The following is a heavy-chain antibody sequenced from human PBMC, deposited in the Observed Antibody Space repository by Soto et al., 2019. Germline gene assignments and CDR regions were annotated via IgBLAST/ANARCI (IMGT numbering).Heavy chain of an antibody. D-gene: IGHD3-10*01. CDR3: AMLLLWFGELLSDIDY. J-gene: IGHJ4*02. CDR2: ISGSGGST. V-gene: IGHV3-23*01. CDR1: GFTFSSYA. Sequence: GGSLRLSCAASGFTFSSYAMSWVRQAPGKGLEWVSAISGSGGSTYYADSVKGRFTISRDNSKNTLYLQMNSLRAEDTAVYYCAMLLLWFGELLSDIDYWGQGTLVTVSS.